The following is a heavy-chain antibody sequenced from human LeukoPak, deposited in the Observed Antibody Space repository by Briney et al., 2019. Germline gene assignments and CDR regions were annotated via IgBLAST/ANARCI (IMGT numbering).Heavy chain of an antibody. CDR1: GFTFEDYA. Sequence: PGGSLRLSCAASGFTFEDYAMHWVRQAPGKGLEWVSGISWNSGSIGYADSVKGRFTISRDNAKNSLYLQTNSLRAEDTALYYCAKDHSSSFDYWGQGTLVTVSS. V-gene: IGHV3-9*01. CDR3: AKDHSSSFDY. D-gene: IGHD6-13*01. CDR2: ISWNSGSI. J-gene: IGHJ4*02.